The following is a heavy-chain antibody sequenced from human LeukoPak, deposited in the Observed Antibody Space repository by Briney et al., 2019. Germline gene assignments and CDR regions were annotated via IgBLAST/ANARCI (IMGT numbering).Heavy chain of an antibody. CDR3: ASQKGRIAVAVDY. Sequence: GGSLRLSCAASGFTFSSYEMNWVRQAPGKGLEWVSYISSSGSTIYYADSVKGRFTISRDNAKNSLYLQMNSLRAEDTAVYYCASQKGRIAVAVDYWGQGTPVTVSS. J-gene: IGHJ4*02. CDR1: GFTFSSYE. D-gene: IGHD6-19*01. V-gene: IGHV3-48*03. CDR2: ISSSGSTI.